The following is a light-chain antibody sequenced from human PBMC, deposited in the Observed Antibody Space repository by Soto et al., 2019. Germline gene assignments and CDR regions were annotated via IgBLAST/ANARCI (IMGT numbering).Light chain of an antibody. CDR3: HQYDSYSWT. CDR2: QAS. J-gene: IGKJ1*01. Sequence: DIQMTQSPSALSASVGDRVIITCRASQSINRWLAWYQQKPGKAPKLLIYQASSLESGVSSRFSGSGSGTEFTLTRSSLQPDDSSTYYCHQYDSYSWTFGQGTKVEI. V-gene: IGKV1-5*03. CDR1: QSINRW.